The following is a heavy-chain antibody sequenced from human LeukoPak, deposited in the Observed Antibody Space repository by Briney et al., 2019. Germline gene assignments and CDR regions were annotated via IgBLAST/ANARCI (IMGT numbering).Heavy chain of an antibody. V-gene: IGHV1-46*01. CDR1: GYTFTSEY. Sequence: GSVTVSCKASGYTFTSEYMHWVRQAPGQGVEWMALLHLTDESTCHAQNLQGRATMTSDISTSTVHLALSSLRSEDTAVYYCSRDRYYHYYMDLWGKGPTLT. CDR2: LHLTDEST. CDR3: SRDRYYHYYMDL. J-gene: IGHJ6*03.